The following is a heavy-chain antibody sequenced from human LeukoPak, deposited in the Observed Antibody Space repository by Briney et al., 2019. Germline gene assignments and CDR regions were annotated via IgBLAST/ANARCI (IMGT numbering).Heavy chain of an antibody. CDR1: GGSISSGGYY. CDR2: IYHSGST. CDR3: ARDDGGWRRGTVLDP. J-gene: IGHJ5*02. D-gene: IGHD6-19*01. V-gene: IGHV4-30-2*01. Sequence: SETLSLTCTVSGGSISSGGYYWSWIRQPPGKGLEWIGYIYHSGSTYYNPSLKSRVTISVDTSKNQFSLKLSSVTAADTAVYYCARDDGGWRRGTVLDPWGQGTLVTVSS.